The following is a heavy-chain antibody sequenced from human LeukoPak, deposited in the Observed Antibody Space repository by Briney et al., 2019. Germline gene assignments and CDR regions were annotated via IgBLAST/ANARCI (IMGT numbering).Heavy chain of an antibody. Sequence: ASVKVSCKASGYTFTSYGISWVRQAPGQGLEWMGWISAYNGNRNYAQKLQGRVTMTTDTSTSTAYMELRSLRSDDTAVYYCARVAGTTPNYYYYMDVWGKGTTVTVSS. J-gene: IGHJ6*03. CDR2: ISAYNGNR. D-gene: IGHD1-1*01. V-gene: IGHV1-18*01. CDR1: GYTFTSYG. CDR3: ARVAGTTPNYYYYMDV.